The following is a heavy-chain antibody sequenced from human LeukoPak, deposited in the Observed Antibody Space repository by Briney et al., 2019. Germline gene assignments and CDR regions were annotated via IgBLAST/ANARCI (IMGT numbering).Heavy chain of an antibody. CDR3: ARDQYYYDSSAPYIPGGDTAFDY. V-gene: IGHV3-30-3*01. J-gene: IGHJ4*02. D-gene: IGHD3-22*01. CDR1: GFTFNSYS. CDR2: ISDDETYK. Sequence: PGGSLRLSCAASGFTFNSYSMHWVRQAPGKGLEWVTAISDDETYKFYADSVKGRFTISRDNSKNTLYLQMNSLRAEDTAVYYCARDQYYYDSSAPYIPGGDTAFDYWGQGTLVTVSS.